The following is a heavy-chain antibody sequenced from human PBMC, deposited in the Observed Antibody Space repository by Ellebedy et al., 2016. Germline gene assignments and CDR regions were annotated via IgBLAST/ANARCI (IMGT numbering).Heavy chain of an antibody. CDR2: INTNTGNP. Sequence: ASVKVSCKASGYTFTSYYMHWVRQAPGQGLEWMGWINTNTGNPTYAQGFPGRFVFSLDTSVSTEYLQISSLKAEDTAVYYCASCNGGQRACDYWGQGTLVTVSS. CDR3: ASCNGGQRACDY. D-gene: IGHD2-15*01. J-gene: IGHJ4*02. V-gene: IGHV7-4-1*02. CDR1: GYTFTSYY.